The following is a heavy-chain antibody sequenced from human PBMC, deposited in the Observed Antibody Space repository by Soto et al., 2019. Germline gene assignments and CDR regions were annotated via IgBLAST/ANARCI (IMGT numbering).Heavy chain of an antibody. V-gene: IGHV4-30-2*01. CDR2: IYPSGMP. J-gene: IGHJ4*02. CDR3: PIEQGAYGLFDS. D-gene: IGHD3-10*01. Sequence: PSETLSLTCTVSGGSISNAACSWSWIRQPPGKGLEWIGYIYPSGMPFYNPSLWSRVTISIDRSNDQFSLNLKSVTAADTAVYYCPIEQGAYGLFDSWGQGTLVTVS. CDR1: GGSISNAACS.